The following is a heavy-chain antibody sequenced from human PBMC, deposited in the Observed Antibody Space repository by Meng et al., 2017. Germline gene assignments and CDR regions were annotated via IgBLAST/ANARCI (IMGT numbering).Heavy chain of an antibody. Sequence: QVQVGDSGGGVVQPGRSLRLSCAASGFTFSSYGMHWVRQAPGKGLEWVAVIWYDGSNKYYADSVKGRFTISRDNSKNTLYLQMNSLRAEDTAVYYCARDQSSGWPFDYWGQGTLVTVSS. V-gene: IGHV3-33*01. J-gene: IGHJ4*02. D-gene: IGHD6-19*01. CDR1: GFTFSSYG. CDR3: ARDQSSGWPFDY. CDR2: IWYDGSNK.